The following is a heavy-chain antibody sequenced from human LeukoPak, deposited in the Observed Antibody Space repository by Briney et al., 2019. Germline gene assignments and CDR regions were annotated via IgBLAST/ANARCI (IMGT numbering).Heavy chain of an antibody. J-gene: IGHJ4*02. CDR2: IYYSGST. V-gene: IGHV4-39*01. CDR1: GGSISSSSYY. CDR3: ASLVRYFDY. Sequence: SETLSLTCTVSGGSISSSSYYWGWIRQPPGKGLEWIGSIYYSGSTYYNPSLKSRVTISVDTSKNQFSLKLSSVTAADTAVYYCASLVRYFDYWGQGTLVTVSS. D-gene: IGHD2-2*01.